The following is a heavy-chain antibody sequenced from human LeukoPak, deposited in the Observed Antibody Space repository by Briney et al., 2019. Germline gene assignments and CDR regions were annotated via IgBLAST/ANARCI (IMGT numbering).Heavy chain of an antibody. CDR3: AKASPYCGGDCYSSYFYGMDV. CDR2: ISGSGGTT. D-gene: IGHD2-21*02. V-gene: IGHV3-23*01. J-gene: IGHJ6*02. Sequence: LSLTCTVSGGSISSGDYYWSWIRQPPGKGLEWVSSISGSGGTTYYADSVKGRFTISRDNSKNTLYLQMNSLRAEDTAVYYCAKASPYCGGDCYSSYFYGMDVWGQGTTVTVSS. CDR1: GGSISSGDYY.